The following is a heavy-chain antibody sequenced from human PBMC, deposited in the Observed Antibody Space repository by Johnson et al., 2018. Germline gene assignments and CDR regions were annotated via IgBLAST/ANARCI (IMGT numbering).Heavy chain of an antibody. J-gene: IGHJ6*02. V-gene: IGHV3-33*01. D-gene: IGHD5-18*01. CDR3: ARARSWGIQLYYYYYGMDV. CDR1: GFTFSSYC. CDR2: IWYDGSNK. Sequence: QVQLVQSGGGLVKPGGSLRLSCAASGFTFSSYCMHWVRQAPGKGLEWVAVIWYDGSNKYYADSVKGRFTISRDNSKNTLYLQMNSLRAEDTAVYYCARARSWGIQLYYYYYGMDVWGQGTTVTVSS.